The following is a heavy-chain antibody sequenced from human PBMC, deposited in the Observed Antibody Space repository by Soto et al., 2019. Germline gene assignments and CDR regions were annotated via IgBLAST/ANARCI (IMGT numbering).Heavy chain of an antibody. CDR3: ARPSISYQLLWDYFDY. V-gene: IGHV3-30-3*01. CDR2: ISYDGSNK. CDR1: GFTFSNYA. Sequence: GGSLRLSCAASGFTFSNYAMSWVRQAPGKGLEWGAVISYDGSNKYYADSVKGRFIISRDNSKNTLYLQMNSLRAEDTAVYYCARPSISYQLLWDYFDYWGQGTLVTVSS. D-gene: IGHD2-2*01. J-gene: IGHJ4*02.